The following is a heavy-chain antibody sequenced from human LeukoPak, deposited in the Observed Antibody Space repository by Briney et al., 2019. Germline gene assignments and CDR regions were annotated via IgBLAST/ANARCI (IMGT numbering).Heavy chain of an antibody. V-gene: IGHV3-23*01. D-gene: IGHD4-23*01. CDR3: AKGGGNGAFDP. Sequence: PGGSLRLSCAASGFTFSSYAMSWVRQAPGKGLECVSHIRGSADTKYYSDSVKGRFTISRDNSRNTLYLQMNSRRAEDTAVYYCAKGGGNGAFDPWGQGTLVTVSS. CDR1: GFTFSSYA. CDR2: IRGSADTK. J-gene: IGHJ5*02.